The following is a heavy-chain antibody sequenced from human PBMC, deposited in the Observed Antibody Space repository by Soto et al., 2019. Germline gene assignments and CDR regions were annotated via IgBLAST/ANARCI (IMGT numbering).Heavy chain of an antibody. CDR3: ARHIGNKLGYCSGGSCYLFDY. V-gene: IGHV4-31*03. D-gene: IGHD2-15*01. J-gene: IGHJ4*02. Sequence: SETLSPTCTVSGGSISSGGYYWSWIRQHPGKGLEWIGYIYYSGSTYYNPSLKSRVTISVDTSKNQFSLKLSSVTAADTAVYYCARHIGNKLGYCSGGSCYLFDYWGQGTLVTVSS. CDR1: GGSISSGGYY. CDR2: IYYSGST.